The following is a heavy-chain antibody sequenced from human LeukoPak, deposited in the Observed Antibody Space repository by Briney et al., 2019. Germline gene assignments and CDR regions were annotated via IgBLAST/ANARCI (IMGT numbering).Heavy chain of an antibody. V-gene: IGHV4-34*01. J-gene: IGHJ3*02. CDR2: INHSGST. CDR1: GGSFSGYY. D-gene: IGHD6-6*01. Sequence: PSETLSLTCAVYGGSFSGYYWSWIRQPPGKGLEWFGEINHSGSTNDHPSLKSRVTISVDTSKNQFSLKLSSVTAADTAIHYCARGLRTLIAARPSAFDIWGQGTMVTVSS. CDR3: ARGLRTLIAARPSAFDI.